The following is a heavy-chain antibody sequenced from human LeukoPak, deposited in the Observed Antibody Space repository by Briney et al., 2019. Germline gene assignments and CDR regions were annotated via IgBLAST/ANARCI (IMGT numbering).Heavy chain of an antibody. CDR1: GGAISGYY. D-gene: IGHD1-26*01. CDR2: ITHTGST. V-gene: IGHV4-59*01. Sequence: SSETLSLTCTVSGGAISGYYWTWIRQPPGKGLEWIGCITHTGSTNYHPSLRSRVTLSVDTSKRQFSLTLSSVSAADTALYYCARGLLVGNTGDYFDYCVQGTLVTVSS. CDR3: ARGLLVGNTGDYFDY. J-gene: IGHJ4*02.